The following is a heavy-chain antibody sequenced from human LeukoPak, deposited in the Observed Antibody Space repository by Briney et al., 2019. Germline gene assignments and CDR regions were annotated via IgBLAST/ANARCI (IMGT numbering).Heavy chain of an antibody. D-gene: IGHD6-19*01. V-gene: IGHV3-13*01. CDR1: GFTFSSYD. Sequence: PGGSLRLSCAASGFTFSSYDMHWVRQATGKGLEWVSAIGTAGDTYYPGSVKGRFTISRENAKNSLYLQMNSLRAGDTAVYYCARGVKQWRGNYCCHYGMDVWGQGTTVTVSS. J-gene: IGHJ6*02. CDR2: IGTAGDT. CDR3: ARGVKQWRGNYCCHYGMDV.